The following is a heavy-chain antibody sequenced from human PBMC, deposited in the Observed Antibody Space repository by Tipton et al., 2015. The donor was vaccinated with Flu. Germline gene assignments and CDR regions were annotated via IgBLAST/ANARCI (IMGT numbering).Heavy chain of an antibody. CDR2: IYHSGST. CDR1: GYSISSGYY. Sequence: TLSLTCAVSGYSISSGYYWGWIRQPPGKGLEWIGSIYHSGSTYYNPSLKSRVTISVDTSKNQFSLKLSSVTAADTAVCYCAGQRLILDDSSGYYDYWGQGTLVTVSS. V-gene: IGHV4-38-2*01. CDR3: AGQRLILDDSSGYYDY. J-gene: IGHJ4*02. D-gene: IGHD3-22*01.